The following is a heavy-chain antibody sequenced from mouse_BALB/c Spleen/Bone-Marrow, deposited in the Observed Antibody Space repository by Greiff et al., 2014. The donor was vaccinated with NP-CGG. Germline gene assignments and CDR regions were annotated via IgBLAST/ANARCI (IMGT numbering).Heavy chain of an antibody. CDR2: INPGSGSN. D-gene: IGHD2-3*01. J-gene: IGHJ2*01. V-gene: IGHV1-54*01. CDR3: ARDDGYFDY. CDR1: GYSLTDYL. Sequence: QVQLQQSGAELVRPGTSVKVSCKASGYSLTDYLMEWLKQRPGQGLEWIGVINPGSGSNNYNEKFKGKATLTADKSSSAAFMQLSSLTSDDSAVYFCARDDGYFDYWGQGTILTVSS.